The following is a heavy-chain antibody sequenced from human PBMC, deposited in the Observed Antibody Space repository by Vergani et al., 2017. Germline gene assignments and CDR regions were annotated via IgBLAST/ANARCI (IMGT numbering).Heavy chain of an antibody. CDR1: GYTFTSYG. CDR3: ARLFYYDSSGAVLDY. V-gene: IGHV1-18*01. Sequence: QVQLVESGAEVKKPGASVKVSCKASGYTFTSYGISWVRQAPGQGLEWMGWISAYNGNTNYAQKLQGRVTMTTDTSTSTAYMELRSLRSDDTAVYYCARLFYYDSSGAVLDYWGQGTLVTVSS. D-gene: IGHD3-22*01. CDR2: ISAYNGNT. J-gene: IGHJ4*02.